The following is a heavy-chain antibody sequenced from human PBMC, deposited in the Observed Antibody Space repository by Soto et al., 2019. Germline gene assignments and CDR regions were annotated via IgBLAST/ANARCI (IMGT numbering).Heavy chain of an antibody. V-gene: IGHV3-23*01. CDR1: GFTFSNYA. CDR2: ISGSGGST. Sequence: EVQLLESGGGLVQPGGSLRISCAASGFTFSNYAVTWVRQAPGKGLEWVSTISGSGGSTYYADSVKGRFTIPRDNSKNTLYLQMNSLRAEDTAVYYCAKDQGSSWYEIDYWGQGTLVTVSS. D-gene: IGHD6-13*01. J-gene: IGHJ4*02. CDR3: AKDQGSSWYEIDY.